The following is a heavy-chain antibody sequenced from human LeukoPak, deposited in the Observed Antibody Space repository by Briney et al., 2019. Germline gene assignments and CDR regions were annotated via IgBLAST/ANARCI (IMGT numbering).Heavy chain of an antibody. CDR2: ISAYNGNT. V-gene: IGHV1-18*01. CDR3: ARDGDYDILTGYYFCYYYYGMDV. D-gene: IGHD3-9*01. CDR1: GYTFTSYG. J-gene: IGHJ6*02. Sequence: ASVKVSCTASGYTFTSYGISWVRQAPGQGLEWMGWISAYNGNTNYAQKLKGRVTMTTDTSTSTAYMELRSLRSDDTAVYYCARDGDYDILTGYYFCYYYYGMDVWGQGTTVTVSS.